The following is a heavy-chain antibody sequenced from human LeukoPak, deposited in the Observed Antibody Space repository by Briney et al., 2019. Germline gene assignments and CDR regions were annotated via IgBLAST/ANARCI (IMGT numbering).Heavy chain of an antibody. CDR2: ISAYNGDT. CDR1: GYTFTGYG. D-gene: IGHD1-26*01. Sequence: ASVKVSCKASGYTFTGYGISWVRQAPGQGLEWMGWISAYNGDTYYAQKLQGRLTMTTDTSTSTAYMELRSLRSDDTAVYYCARGIKVGATPSYFDYWGQGTLVTVSS. V-gene: IGHV1-18*01. J-gene: IGHJ4*02. CDR3: ARGIKVGATPSYFDY.